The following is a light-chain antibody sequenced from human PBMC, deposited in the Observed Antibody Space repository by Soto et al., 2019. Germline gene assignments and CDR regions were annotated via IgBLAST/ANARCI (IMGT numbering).Light chain of an antibody. Sequence: EIVLTQSPATLSLSPGERATLSCRASQSVSSYLAWYQQKPGQAPRLLIYDASTRATGIPARFSGSGSGTDFTLTISSLEPEDFAVYYCQQRSNWRRTFGQGTKVDIK. CDR3: QQRSNWRRT. J-gene: IGKJ1*01. V-gene: IGKV3-11*01. CDR1: QSVSSY. CDR2: DAS.